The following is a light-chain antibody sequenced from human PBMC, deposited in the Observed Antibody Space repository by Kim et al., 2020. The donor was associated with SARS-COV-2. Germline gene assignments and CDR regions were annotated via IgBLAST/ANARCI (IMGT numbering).Light chain of an antibody. J-gene: IGKJ2*01. Sequence: LFPGERATLSCRASQSVSSSYLAWYQQKPGQAPRLLIYGASSRATGIPDRFSGSGSGTDFTLTISRLEPEDFAVYYCQQYGSSPDTFGQGTKLEIK. CDR2: GAS. CDR1: QSVSSSY. CDR3: QQYGSSPDT. V-gene: IGKV3-20*01.